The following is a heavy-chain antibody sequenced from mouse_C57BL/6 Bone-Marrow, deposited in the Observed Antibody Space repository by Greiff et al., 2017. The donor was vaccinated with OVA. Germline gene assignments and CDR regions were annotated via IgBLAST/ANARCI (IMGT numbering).Heavy chain of an antibody. J-gene: IGHJ4*01. V-gene: IGHV1-7*01. CDR1: GYTFTSYW. Sequence: VQLQQSGAELAKPGASVKLSCKASGYTFTSYWMHWVKQRPGQGLEWIGYINPSSGYTKYNQKFKDKATSTADKSSSTAYMQLSSLTYEDSAVYYCAREVNLGNYYAMDYWGQGTSVTVSS. CDR3: AREVNLGNYYAMDY. CDR2: INPSSGYT. D-gene: IGHD2-12*01.